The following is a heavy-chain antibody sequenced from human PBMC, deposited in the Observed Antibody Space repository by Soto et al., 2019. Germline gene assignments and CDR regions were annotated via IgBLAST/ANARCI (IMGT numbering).Heavy chain of an antibody. J-gene: IGHJ3*02. CDR1: GFAFSSHP. V-gene: IGHV3-23*01. CDR2: ISDGGDLT. D-gene: IGHD3-10*01. CDR3: AGRVIGSSRAFDI. Sequence: PGGSLRLSCAASGFAFSSHPMSWVRQAPEKGLEWVAGISDGGDLTYNADSVRGRFTISRDNSRNSLYLQMNSLRAEDPAVYYCAGRVIGSSRAFDIWGQGTMVTVSS.